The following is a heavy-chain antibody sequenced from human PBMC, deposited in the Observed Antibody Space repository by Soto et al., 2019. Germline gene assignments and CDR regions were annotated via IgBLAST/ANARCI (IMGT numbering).Heavy chain of an antibody. CDR2: INSDGSST. J-gene: IGHJ4*02. CDR3: ARVPFSGYDEFDY. Sequence: GGSLRLSCAASGFTFSSYWMHWVRQAPGKGLVWVSRINSDGSSTSYADSVKGRFTISRDNAKNTLYLQMNSLRAEDTAVYYCARVPFSGYDEFDYWGQGTRVTVSS. D-gene: IGHD5-12*01. CDR1: GFTFSSYW. V-gene: IGHV3-74*01.